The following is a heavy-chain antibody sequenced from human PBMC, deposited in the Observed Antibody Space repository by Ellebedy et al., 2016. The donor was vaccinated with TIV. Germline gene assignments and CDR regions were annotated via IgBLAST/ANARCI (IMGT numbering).Heavy chain of an antibody. Sequence: AASVKVSCKTSGYTFRSYGITWVRQAPGQGLAWMGGIIPIFGTANYAQKFQGRVTITADESTSTAYMELSSLRSEDTAVYYCARDYWGSYEYWGQGTLVTVSS. J-gene: IGHJ4*02. V-gene: IGHV1-69*13. D-gene: IGHD1-26*01. CDR1: GYTFRSYG. CDR2: IIPIFGTA. CDR3: ARDYWGSYEY.